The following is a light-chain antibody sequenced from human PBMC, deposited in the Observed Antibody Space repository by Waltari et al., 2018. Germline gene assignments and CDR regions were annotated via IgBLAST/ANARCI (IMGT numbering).Light chain of an antibody. Sequence: DILLTQSPSSLSASVGDRVTITCRAGQNIGTSLNWYQQKPGNAPNPRIYAASSLQSGVPSRFSGSGSGIELPLTISSLQPEDFATYYCHQSYSRLPITFGQGTRLEIK. J-gene: IGKJ5*01. CDR1: QNIGTS. V-gene: IGKV1-39*01. CDR3: HQSYSRLPIT. CDR2: AAS.